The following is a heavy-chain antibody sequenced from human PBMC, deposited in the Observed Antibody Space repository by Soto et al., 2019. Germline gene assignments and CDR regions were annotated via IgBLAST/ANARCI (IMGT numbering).Heavy chain of an antibody. D-gene: IGHD3-10*01. V-gene: IGHV3-23*01. J-gene: IGHJ4*02. CDR2: ISVSGGTT. CDR1: GFTFSSYA. CDR3: AKDRSSWFGELFPYYFDH. Sequence: GGSLRLSCAASGFTFSSYAMSWVRQAPGKGLEWVSVISVSGGTTHYADSVKGRFTISRDNSKNTLYLQMNSLRAEDTAAYHCAKDRSSWFGELFPYYFDHWGQGSRVTVSS.